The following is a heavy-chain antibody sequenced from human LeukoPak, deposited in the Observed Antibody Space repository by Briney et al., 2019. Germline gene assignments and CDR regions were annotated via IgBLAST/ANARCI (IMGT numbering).Heavy chain of an antibody. CDR2: INHSGST. D-gene: IGHD2-15*01. CDR1: GGSFSGYY. Sequence: SETLSLTCAVYGGSFSGYYWSWTRQPPGKGLEWIGEINHSGSTNYNPSLKSRVTISVDTSKNQFSLKLSSVTAADTAVYYCARKSRGDIVVVVAAYNWFDPWGQGTLVTVSS. CDR3: ARKSRGDIVVVVAAYNWFDP. V-gene: IGHV4-34*01. J-gene: IGHJ5*02.